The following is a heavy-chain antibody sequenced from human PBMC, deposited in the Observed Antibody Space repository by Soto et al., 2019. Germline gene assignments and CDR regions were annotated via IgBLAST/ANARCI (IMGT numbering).Heavy chain of an antibody. Sequence: PGGSLRLSCAASGFTFSSYAMSWVRPAPGKGLEWVSAISGSGGSTYYADSVKGRFTISRDNSKNTLYLQMNSLRAEDTAVYYCAKDYYDSSDPYVSPNWFDPWGQGTLVTVSS. CDR3: AKDYYDSSDPYVSPNWFDP. CDR1: GFTFSSYA. J-gene: IGHJ5*02. V-gene: IGHV3-23*01. CDR2: ISGSGGST. D-gene: IGHD3-22*01.